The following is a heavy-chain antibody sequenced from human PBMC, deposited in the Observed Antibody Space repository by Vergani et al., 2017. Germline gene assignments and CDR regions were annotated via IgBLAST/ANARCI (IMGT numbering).Heavy chain of an antibody. CDR2: ISGSGGST. J-gene: IGHJ4*02. CDR3: ARDKRYFDWLLYPFDY. Sequence: EVQLLESGGGLVQPGGSLRLSCAASGFTFSSYAMSWVRQAPGKGLEWVSAISGSGGSTYYADSVKGRFTISRDNAKNSLYLQMNSLRAEDTAVYYCARDKRYFDWLLYPFDYWGQGTLVTVSS. CDR1: GFTFSSYA. V-gene: IGHV3-23*01. D-gene: IGHD3-9*01.